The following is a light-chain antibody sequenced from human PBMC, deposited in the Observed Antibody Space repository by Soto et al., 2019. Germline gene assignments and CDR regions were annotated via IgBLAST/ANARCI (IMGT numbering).Light chain of an antibody. CDR2: DAS. J-gene: IGKJ1*01. CDR3: QQRSNWPPTWT. V-gene: IGKV3-11*01. CDR1: QSVSSNY. Sequence: ESVLTQSPGTLSLSPGERATLSCRASQSVSSNYLAWYQQKPGQAPRLLIYDASNRATGIPARFSGSGSGTDFTLTISSLEPEDFAVYYCQQRSNWPPTWTFGQGTKVGIK.